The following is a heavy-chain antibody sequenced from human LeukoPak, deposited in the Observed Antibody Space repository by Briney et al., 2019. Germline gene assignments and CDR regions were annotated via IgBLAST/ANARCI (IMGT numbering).Heavy chain of an antibody. Sequence: GESLKISCKGSGYSFTSYWIGWVRQMPGKGLEWMGIIYPGDSDTRYSPSFQGQVTISADKSISTAYLQWSSLKASDTAMYYCARRADSSGYYVAGYFDYWGQGTLVTVSS. D-gene: IGHD3-22*01. J-gene: IGHJ4*02. CDR3: ARRADSSGYYVAGYFDY. CDR2: IYPGDSDT. V-gene: IGHV5-51*01. CDR1: GYSFTSYW.